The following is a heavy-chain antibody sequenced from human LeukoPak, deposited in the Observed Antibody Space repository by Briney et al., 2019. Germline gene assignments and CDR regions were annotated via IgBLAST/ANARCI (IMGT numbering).Heavy chain of an antibody. D-gene: IGHD3-22*01. CDR1: GFTFSSYA. V-gene: IGHV3-23*01. CDR2: ISGSGGST. Sequence: GGSLRLSXAASGFTFSSYAMSWVRQAPGKGLEWVSAISGSGGSTYYADSVKGRFTISRDNSKNTLYLQMNSLRAEVTAVYYCAKDGYDSSGYYYGDYWGQGTLVTVSS. CDR3: AKDGYDSSGYYYGDY. J-gene: IGHJ4*02.